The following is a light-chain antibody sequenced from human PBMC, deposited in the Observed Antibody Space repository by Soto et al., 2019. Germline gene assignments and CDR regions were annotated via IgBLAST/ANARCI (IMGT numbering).Light chain of an antibody. V-gene: IGLV2-14*01. CDR2: EAT. J-gene: IGLJ1*01. Sequence: QSVLTQPPSVSGSPGQSITVSCTGTSSDIGASNFVSWYQHLPGRAPKVIIFEATNRPSGVSSRFSGSKSGITASLTISGLQADDEAEYFSISYKTDDTFLFGTGTKVTVL. CDR1: SSDIGASNF. CDR3: ISYKTDDTFL.